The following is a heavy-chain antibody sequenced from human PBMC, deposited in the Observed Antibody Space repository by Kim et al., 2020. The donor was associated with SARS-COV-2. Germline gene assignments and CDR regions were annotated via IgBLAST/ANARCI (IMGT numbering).Heavy chain of an antibody. CDR1: GFTFSDYY. V-gene: IGHV3-11*01. D-gene: IGHD3-3*01. CDR3: ARENSHITIFGVVTRSGMDV. CDR2: ISSSGSTI. Sequence: GGSLRLSCAASGFTFSDYYMSWIRQAPGKGLEWVSYISSSGSTIYYADSVKGRFSISRDNAKNSLYLQMNSRRAEDTAVYYCARENSHITIFGVVTRSGMDVWGQETTVTVSS. J-gene: IGHJ6*02.